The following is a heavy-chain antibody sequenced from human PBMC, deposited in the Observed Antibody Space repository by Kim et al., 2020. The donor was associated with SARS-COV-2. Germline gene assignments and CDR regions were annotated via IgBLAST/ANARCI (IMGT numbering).Heavy chain of an antibody. D-gene: IGHD5-18*01. V-gene: IGHV3-53*04. J-gene: IGHJ4*02. CDR2: IYSGGST. CDR3: ARGMDTAMAPFDY. CDR1: GFTVSSNY. Sequence: GGSLRLSCAASGFTVSSNYMSWVRQAPGKGLEWVSVIYSGGSTYYADSVKGRFTISRHNSKNTLYLQMNSLRGEDTAVYYCARGMDTAMAPFDYWGQGTLVTVSS.